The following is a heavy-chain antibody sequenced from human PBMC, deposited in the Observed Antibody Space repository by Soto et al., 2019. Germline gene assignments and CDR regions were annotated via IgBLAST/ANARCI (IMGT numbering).Heavy chain of an antibody. V-gene: IGHV4-61*08. Sequence: SVTLSLTCAVSGVSISSGGYSWRWIRPPPGKGLEWIGYIYYSGSTNYNPSLKSRVTISVDTSKNQFSLKLSSLTAADTAVYYCARHSPPFFYGSGPWDVWGQGTTVTVSS. CDR2: IYYSGST. CDR1: GVSISSGGYS. CDR3: ARHSPPFFYGSGPWDV. J-gene: IGHJ6*02. D-gene: IGHD3-10*01.